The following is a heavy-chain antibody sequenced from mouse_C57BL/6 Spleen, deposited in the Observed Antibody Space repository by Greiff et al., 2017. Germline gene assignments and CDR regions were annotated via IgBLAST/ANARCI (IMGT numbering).Heavy chain of an antibody. Sequence: VQLQQSGPVLVKPGASVKMSCKASGYTFTDYSMNWVKQSHGKSLEWIGVFNPYNGGTSYNQKFKGKATLTVDKSSSTAYMELNSLTSEDSAVYYCAHYYGSSYHAMDYWGQGTSVTVSS. CDR1: GYTFTDYS. J-gene: IGHJ4*01. CDR3: AHYYGSSYHAMDY. CDR2: FNPYNGGT. V-gene: IGHV1-19*01. D-gene: IGHD1-1*01.